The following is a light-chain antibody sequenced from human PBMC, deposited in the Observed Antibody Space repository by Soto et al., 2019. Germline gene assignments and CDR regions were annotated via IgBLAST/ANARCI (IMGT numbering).Light chain of an antibody. CDR1: QSVRSN. V-gene: IGKV3-20*01. Sequence: EVVLTHSQGTLSLSPCETATLSCSASQSVRSNLAWYQQKPGQAPRLLIYGASSRATGIPDRFSGSGSGTDFTLTISRLEPEDFAVYYCQQYGSSPPWTFGQGTKVDIK. CDR2: GAS. CDR3: QQYGSSPPWT. J-gene: IGKJ1*01.